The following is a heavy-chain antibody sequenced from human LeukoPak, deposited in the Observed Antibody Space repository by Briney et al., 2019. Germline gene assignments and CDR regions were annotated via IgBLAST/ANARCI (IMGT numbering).Heavy chain of an antibody. CDR2: IKQDGSER. D-gene: IGHD1-26*01. CDR1: GFTFSSYS. CDR3: ARGITSGDY. Sequence: GGSLRLSCAASGFTFSSYSMSWVRQAPGKGLEWVASIKQDGSERYSVDSVKGRFTIPRDDAKNSLYLQMNSLRAEDTAVYYCARGITSGDYWGRGTLVTVSS. V-gene: IGHV3-7*01. J-gene: IGHJ4*02.